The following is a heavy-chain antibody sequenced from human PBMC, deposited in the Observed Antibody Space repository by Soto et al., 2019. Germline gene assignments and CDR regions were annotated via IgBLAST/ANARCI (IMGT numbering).Heavy chain of an antibody. CDR3: ARMASLGSLNWFDP. J-gene: IGHJ5*01. Sequence: PSVKVSCKASGYTFTSDGISWVRQAPGQGLEWMGWISAYNGNTNYAHKVQGRVTMTRDISIATAYMELSSLRSEDTTIYYRARMASLGSLNWFDPWGQGTLVTVSS. D-gene: IGHD3-10*01. CDR2: ISAYNGNT. V-gene: IGHV1-18*04. CDR1: GYTFTSDG.